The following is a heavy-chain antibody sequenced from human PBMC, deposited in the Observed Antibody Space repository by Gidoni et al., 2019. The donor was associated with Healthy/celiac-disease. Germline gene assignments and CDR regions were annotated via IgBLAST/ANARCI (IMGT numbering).Heavy chain of an antibody. V-gene: IGHV3-9*01. Sequence: EVQLVESGGGLVQPGRSLRLSCAASGFTFDDYAMHWVRQAPGKGLEWVSGISWNSGSIGYADSVKGRFTISRDNAKNSLYLQMNSLRAEDTALYYCAKDRTYDKRAFDIWGQGTMVTVSS. CDR3: AKDRTYDKRAFDI. J-gene: IGHJ3*02. CDR2: ISWNSGSI. CDR1: GFTFDDYA. D-gene: IGHD3-22*01.